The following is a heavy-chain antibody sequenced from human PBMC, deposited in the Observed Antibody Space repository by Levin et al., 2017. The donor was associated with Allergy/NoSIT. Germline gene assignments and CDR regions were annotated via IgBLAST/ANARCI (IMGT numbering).Heavy chain of an antibody. D-gene: IGHD3-10*01. J-gene: IGHJ3*02. CDR2: IYYSGST. CDR1: GGSISSYY. CDR3: ARLSGSGSYYHAHDAFDI. V-gene: IGHV4-59*08. Sequence: SQTLSLTCTVSGGSISSYYWSWIRQPPGKGLEWIGYIYYSGSTNYNPSLKSRVTISVDTSKNQFSLKLSSVTAADTAVYYCARLSGSGSYYHAHDAFDIWRQGPMVTVSS.